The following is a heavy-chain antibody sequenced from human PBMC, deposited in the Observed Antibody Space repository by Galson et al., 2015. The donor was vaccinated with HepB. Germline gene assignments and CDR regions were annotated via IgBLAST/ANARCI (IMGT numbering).Heavy chain of an antibody. Sequence: CAISGDSVSNNNAAWNRIRQSPSRGLEWLGRTYYRARWYSDYAPAVRSRITINPDTSKNQFSLQLNSVTPDDSAVYYCGRVSGTIYYYGLDVWGQGTTVTVPS. D-gene: IGHD1/OR15-1a*01. V-gene: IGHV6-1*01. J-gene: IGHJ6*02. CDR3: GRVSGTIYYYGLDV. CDR1: GDSVSNNNAA. CDR2: TYYRARWYS.